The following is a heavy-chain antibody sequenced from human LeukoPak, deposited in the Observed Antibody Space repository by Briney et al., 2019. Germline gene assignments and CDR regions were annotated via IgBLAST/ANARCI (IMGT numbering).Heavy chain of an antibody. CDR3: ARQKVVVGGRWFDP. J-gene: IGHJ5*02. Sequence: GESLKISCEGSGYIFTSYWIGWVRQMPGKGPEWMGTIYPGDSDTRYSPSFQGQVTISADKSISTAYLQWSTLKASDTAIYYCARQKVVVGGRWFDPWGQGTLVTVSS. V-gene: IGHV5-51*01. CDR1: GYIFTSYW. CDR2: IYPGDSDT. D-gene: IGHD2-2*01.